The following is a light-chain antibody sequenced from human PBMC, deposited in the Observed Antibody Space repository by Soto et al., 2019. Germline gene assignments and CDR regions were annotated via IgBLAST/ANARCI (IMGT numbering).Light chain of an antibody. V-gene: IGLV2-11*01. Sequence: QSVLTQPRSVSGSPGQSVTISCTGTSSDVGGYNSVSWYQQHPGKAPKLMIFDVSKRPSGVPDRFSGSKSGNTASLTISGLQAEDEGDYYCCSYAGSSTVFGGGTKLTFL. CDR2: DVS. J-gene: IGLJ2*01. CDR1: SSDVGGYNS. CDR3: CSYAGSSTV.